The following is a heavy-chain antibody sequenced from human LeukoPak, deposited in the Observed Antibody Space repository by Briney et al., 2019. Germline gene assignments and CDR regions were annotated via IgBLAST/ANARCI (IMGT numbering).Heavy chain of an antibody. V-gene: IGHV3-30*19. J-gene: IGHJ6*02. D-gene: IGHD3-3*01. CDR2: ISYDGSNK. CDR1: GFTFSSYG. CDR3: ARGPPYYDFWSGYFPTVYGMDV. Sequence: TGGSLRLSCAASGFTFSSYGMHWVRQAPGKGLEWVAVISYDGSNKYYADSVKGRFTISRDNSKNTLYLQMNSLRAEDTAVYYCARGPPYYDFWSGYFPTVYGMDVWGQGATVTVSS.